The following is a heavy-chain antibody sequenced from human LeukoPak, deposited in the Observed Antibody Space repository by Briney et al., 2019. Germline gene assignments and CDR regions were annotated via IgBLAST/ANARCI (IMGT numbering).Heavy chain of an antibody. V-gene: IGHV1-24*01. D-gene: IGHD2/OR15-2a*01. CDR1: GNTFTDLS. Sequence: ASVTLSLMVAGNTFTDLSMNWVRLAPGKGLEWMGGFDPEDVETICAQKLKGRVTMTEDTSTATAYMELSSLRPDDTAVYYCATDFYRGLQFDYWGQ. CDR3: ATDFYRGLQFDY. J-gene: IGHJ4*02. CDR2: FDPEDVET.